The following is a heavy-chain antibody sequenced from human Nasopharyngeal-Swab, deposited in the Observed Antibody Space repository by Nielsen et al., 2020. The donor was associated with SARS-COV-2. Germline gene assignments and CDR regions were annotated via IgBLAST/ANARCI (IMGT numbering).Heavy chain of an antibody. J-gene: IGHJ5*02. CDR2: INWNGGST. D-gene: IGHD3-3*01. Sequence: GESLKISCAAPRFTFDDYGMSWVRQAPGKGLEWVSGINWNGGSTGYADSVKGRFTISRDNAKNSLDLQMNSLRAEDTALYHCARAGTTYYDFWSGYYTGYNWFDPWGQGTLVTVSS. V-gene: IGHV3-20*01. CDR1: RFTFDDYG. CDR3: ARAGTTYYDFWSGYYTGYNWFDP.